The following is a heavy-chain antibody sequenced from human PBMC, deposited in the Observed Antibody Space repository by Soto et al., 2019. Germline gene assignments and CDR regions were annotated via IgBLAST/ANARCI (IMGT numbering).Heavy chain of an antibody. J-gene: IGHJ4*02. V-gene: IGHV1-46*03. D-gene: IGHD3-10*01. CDR2: INPSGGST. Sequence: ASVKVSCKASGYTFTSYYMHWVRQAPGQGLEWMGIINPSGGSTSYAQKFQGRVTMTRDTSTSTVYMELSSLRSEDTAVYYCAISPAPGSGSYYEFDYWGQGTLVTVS. CDR3: AISPAPGSGSYYEFDY. CDR1: GYTFTSYY.